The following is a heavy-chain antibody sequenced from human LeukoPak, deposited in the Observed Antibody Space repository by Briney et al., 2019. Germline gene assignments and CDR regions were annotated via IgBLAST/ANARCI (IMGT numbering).Heavy chain of an antibody. CDR3: ARDSSSGSYHDAFDI. J-gene: IGHJ3*02. V-gene: IGHV3-66*01. Sequence: GGSLRLSCTASGFTFGDYAMSWVRQAPGKGLEWVSVIYSGGSTYYADSVKGRFTISRDNSKNTLYLQMNSLRAEDTAVYYCARDSSSGSYHDAFDIWGQGTMVTVSS. CDR2: IYSGGST. CDR1: GFTFGDYA. D-gene: IGHD6-19*01.